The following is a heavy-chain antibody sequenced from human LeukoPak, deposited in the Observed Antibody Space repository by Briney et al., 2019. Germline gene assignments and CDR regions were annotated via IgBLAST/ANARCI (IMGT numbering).Heavy chain of an antibody. CDR3: ARHADSGFGELAFDY. CDR1: GGSINSSSYY. D-gene: IGHD3-10*01. V-gene: IGHV4-39*01. Sequence: SETLSLTCTVSGGSINSSSYYWGWIRQPPGKGLEWIGTIYYSGSTYYNPSLKSRVTISVDTSKNQFSLKLSSVTASDTAVYYCARHADSGFGELAFDYWGQGTLVTVSS. J-gene: IGHJ4*02. CDR2: IYYSGST.